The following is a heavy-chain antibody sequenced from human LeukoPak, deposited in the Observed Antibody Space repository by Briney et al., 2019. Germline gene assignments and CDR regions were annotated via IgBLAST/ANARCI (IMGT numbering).Heavy chain of an antibody. V-gene: IGHV3-23*01. D-gene: IGHD3-10*01. CDR2: ISGSGGST. CDR3: AKAPPMVRGVFDY. Sequence: PGGSLRLSCVAPGFTFSSYAMSWVRQPPGKRLEWVSPISGSGGSTYYADSVNGRFTISRDNSKNTLYLQMNSLRAEDTAVYYCAKAPPMVRGVFDYWGQGTLVTVSS. J-gene: IGHJ4*02. CDR1: GFTFSSYA.